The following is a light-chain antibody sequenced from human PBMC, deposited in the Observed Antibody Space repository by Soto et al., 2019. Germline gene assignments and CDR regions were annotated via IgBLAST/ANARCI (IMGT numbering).Light chain of an antibody. CDR2: DVS. CDR3: SSYTSSSHVV. J-gene: IGLJ2*01. CDR1: SSDVGGYNY. V-gene: IGLV2-14*01. Sequence: QSVLTQPASVSGSPGQSITTSCTGTSSDVGGYNYVSWYQQHPGKAPKLMIYDVSNRPSGVSNRFSGSKSGNTASLTISGLQAEDEADYYCSSYTSSSHVVFGGGTQLTVL.